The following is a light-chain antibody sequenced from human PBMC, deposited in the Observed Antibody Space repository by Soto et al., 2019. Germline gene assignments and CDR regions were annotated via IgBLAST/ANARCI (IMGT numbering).Light chain of an antibody. Sequence: DIQMTQSPSSLSASVGDRVTITCRASQSISGYLNWYQQKPGKAPKLLIYAASSLQSGVPSRFSGSGSGTDFTLTISSLQPEDFATYYCQQSYSIPWTFGQGTKVEIK. V-gene: IGKV1-39*01. J-gene: IGKJ1*01. CDR2: AAS. CDR1: QSISGY. CDR3: QQSYSIPWT.